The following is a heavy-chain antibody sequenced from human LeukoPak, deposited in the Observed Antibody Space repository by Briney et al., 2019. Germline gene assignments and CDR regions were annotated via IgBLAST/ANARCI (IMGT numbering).Heavy chain of an antibody. Sequence: SETLSLTCAVYGGSFSSYYWSWIRQPPGNGLEWIGEINHSGSTNYNPSLKSRVTISVDTSKNQFSLKLSSVTAADTAVYYCARGRKLPALDFDYWGQGTLVTVPS. J-gene: IGHJ4*02. CDR3: ARGRKLPALDFDY. V-gene: IGHV4-34*01. CDR1: GGSFSSYY. D-gene: IGHD1-1*01. CDR2: INHSGST.